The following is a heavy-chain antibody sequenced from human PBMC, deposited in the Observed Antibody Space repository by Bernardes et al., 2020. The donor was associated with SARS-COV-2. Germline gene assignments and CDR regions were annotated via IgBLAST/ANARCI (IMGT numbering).Heavy chain of an antibody. V-gene: IGHV4-59*01. Sequence: SEPLSLTCTVSGGSISSYHWSWVRQPPGKGLEWIGNIYFTGSTDYNPSLKSRVTISVDTSKNQFSLNLTSVSAADTAVYYCAREGTNWGRAFDYWGQGTLVTVSS. CDR3: AREGTNWGRAFDY. CDR2: IYFTGST. J-gene: IGHJ4*02. D-gene: IGHD7-27*01. CDR1: GGSISSYH.